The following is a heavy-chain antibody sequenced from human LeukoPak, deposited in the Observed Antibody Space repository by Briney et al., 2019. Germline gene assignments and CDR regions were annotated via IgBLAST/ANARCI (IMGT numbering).Heavy chain of an antibody. V-gene: IGHV1-46*01. CDR3: ARSTGSPDAFDI. CDR2: INPSGGST. D-gene: IGHD2-15*01. Sequence: ASVKVSCKASGYTFTSYYMHWVRQAPGQGLEWMGIINPSGGSTSYAQKFQGRVTITRDTSTSTVYMELSSLRSEDTAVYYCARSTGSPDAFDIWGQGTMVTVSS. CDR1: GYTFTSYY. J-gene: IGHJ3*02.